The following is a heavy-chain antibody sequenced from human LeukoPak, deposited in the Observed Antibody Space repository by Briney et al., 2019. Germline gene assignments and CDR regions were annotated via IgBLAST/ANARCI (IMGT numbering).Heavy chain of an antibody. Sequence: ASVKVSCKASGYTFTSYDINWVRQATGQGLGWMGWMNPNSGNTGYAQKFQGRVTITRNTSISTAYMELSSLRSEDTAVYYCARVGYSYGSYYFDYWGQGTLVTVSS. D-gene: IGHD5-18*01. CDR2: MNPNSGNT. CDR3: ARVGYSYGSYYFDY. V-gene: IGHV1-8*03. J-gene: IGHJ4*02. CDR1: GYTFTSYD.